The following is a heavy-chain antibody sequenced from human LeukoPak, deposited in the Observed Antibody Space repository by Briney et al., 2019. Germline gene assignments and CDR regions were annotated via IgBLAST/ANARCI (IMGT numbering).Heavy chain of an antibody. CDR3: AREGFYDSSGYYPDY. CDR2: ISAYNGNT. V-gene: IGHV1-18*01. J-gene: IGHJ4*02. CDR1: GYXFTSYG. D-gene: IGHD3-22*01. Sequence: GASVKVSCKASGYXFTSYGISWVRQAPGQGLEWMGWISAYNGNTNYAQKLQGRVTMTTDTSTSTAYMELRSLRSDDTAVYYCAREGFYDSSGYYPDYWGQGTLVTVSS.